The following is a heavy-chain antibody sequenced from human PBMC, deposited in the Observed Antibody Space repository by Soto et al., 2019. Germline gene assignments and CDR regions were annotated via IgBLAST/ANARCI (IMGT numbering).Heavy chain of an antibody. D-gene: IGHD2-21*02. V-gene: IGHV4-30-2*01. CDR1: GGSISSGGYS. J-gene: IGHJ4*02. Sequence: SETLSLTCAVSGGSISSGGYSWSWIRQPPGKGLEWIGYIYHSGSTYYNPSLKSRVTISVDRSKNQFSLKLSSVTAADTAVYYCARAGGGNSAPVQYYFDYWGQGTLVTVSS. CDR3: ARAGGGNSAPVQYYFDY. CDR2: IYHSGST.